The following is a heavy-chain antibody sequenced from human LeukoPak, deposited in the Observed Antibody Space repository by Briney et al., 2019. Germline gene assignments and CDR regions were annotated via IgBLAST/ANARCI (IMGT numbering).Heavy chain of an antibody. CDR3: AREGRAAAGGYYFDY. CDR2: ISSSSSYI. D-gene: IGHD6-13*01. CDR1: GFTFSSYS. J-gene: IGHJ4*02. Sequence: GGSLRLSCAASGFTFSSYSMNWVRQAPGKGLEWVSSISSSSSYIYYADSVKGRFTISRDNAKNSLYLQMNSLRAEDTAVYYCAREGRAAAGGYYFDYWGQGTLVTVSS. V-gene: IGHV3-21*01.